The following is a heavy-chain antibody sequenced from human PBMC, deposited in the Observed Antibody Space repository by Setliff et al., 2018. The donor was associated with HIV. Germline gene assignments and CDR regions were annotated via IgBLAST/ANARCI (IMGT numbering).Heavy chain of an antibody. CDR2: IYTSGST. CDR1: GGSSRDYY. CDR3: AREDYYYYGMDV. Sequence: SQTLSLTCAVYGGSSRDYYWNWIRQPAGKGLEWIGRIYTSGSTNYNPSLKSRVTISVDTSKNQFSLKLSSVTAADTAVYYCAREDYYYYGMDVWGQGTTVTVSS. J-gene: IGHJ6*02. V-gene: IGHV4-4*07.